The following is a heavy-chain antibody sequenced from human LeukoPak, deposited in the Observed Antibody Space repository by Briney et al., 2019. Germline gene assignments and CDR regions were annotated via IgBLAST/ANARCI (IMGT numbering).Heavy chain of an antibody. Sequence: PGGSLRLSCAASGFSFSNYAMSWVRQAPGKGLEWVSTITSDINTHYADSVKGRFTISRDNSKNTLYLQMNSLRVEDTAVYYCAKSRDPYCINGICYDRKYYFDYWGQGTLVTVSS. CDR3: AKSRDPYCINGICYDRKYYFDY. D-gene: IGHD2-8*01. V-gene: IGHV3-23*01. CDR2: ITSDINT. J-gene: IGHJ4*02. CDR1: GFSFSNYA.